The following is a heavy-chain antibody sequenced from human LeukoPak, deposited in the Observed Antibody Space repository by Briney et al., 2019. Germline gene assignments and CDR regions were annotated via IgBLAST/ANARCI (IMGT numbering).Heavy chain of an antibody. D-gene: IGHD2-2*01. CDR3: AYQLLSDNWFDP. Sequence: GESLEISCKGSGYSFTSYWISWVRQMPGKGLEWMGRIDPSDSYTNYSPSFQGHVTISADKSISTAYLQWSSLKASDTAMYYCAYQLLSDNWFDPWGQGTLVTVSS. CDR2: IDPSDSYT. J-gene: IGHJ5*02. V-gene: IGHV5-10-1*01. CDR1: GYSFTSYW.